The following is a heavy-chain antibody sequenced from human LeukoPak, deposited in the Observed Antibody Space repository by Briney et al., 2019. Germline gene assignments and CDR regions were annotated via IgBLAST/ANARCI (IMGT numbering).Heavy chain of an antibody. J-gene: IGHJ4*02. Sequence: GGSLKLSCAASGFTFSSYWMHWVRQAPGKGLVWISRINSDGSGTSYADSVKGRFTISRDNAKNTLYLQMNSLRAEDTAVYYCARADDGANSWVNYWGQGTLVTVSS. CDR1: GFTFSSYW. D-gene: IGHD4-23*01. V-gene: IGHV3-74*01. CDR2: INSDGSGT. CDR3: ARADDGANSWVNY.